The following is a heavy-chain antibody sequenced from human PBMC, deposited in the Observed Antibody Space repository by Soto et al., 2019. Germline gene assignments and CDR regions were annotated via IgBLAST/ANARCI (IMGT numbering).Heavy chain of an antibody. CDR1: GITFSRYT. D-gene: IGHD6-19*01. Sequence: VQLVESGGGVVQPGRSLRLSCAVSGITFSRYTLHWVRQAPGKGLEWVAVISHDGGNNYYADSVKGRFTIPIDNSKNTLYLQMNSLRPEDTAVYYCASPKSSGWSLPYDNWGQGILVTVSS. J-gene: IGHJ4*02. V-gene: IGHV3-30-3*01. CDR3: ASPKSSGWSLPYDN. CDR2: ISHDGGNN.